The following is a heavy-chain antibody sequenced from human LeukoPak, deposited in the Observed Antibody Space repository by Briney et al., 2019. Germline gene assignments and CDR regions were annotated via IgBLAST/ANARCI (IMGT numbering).Heavy chain of an antibody. V-gene: IGHV3-74*01. CDR2: IKTDGSST. CDR3: ARDLDYYYYYMDV. J-gene: IGHJ6*03. Sequence: PGGSLRLSCAASGFSFSNYWMHWVRQAPGKGLVWVSRIKTDGSSTSYVDSVKGRFTISRDNAKNSLYLQMNSLRAEDTAVYYCARDLDYYYYYMDVWGKGTTVTISS. CDR1: GFSFSNYW.